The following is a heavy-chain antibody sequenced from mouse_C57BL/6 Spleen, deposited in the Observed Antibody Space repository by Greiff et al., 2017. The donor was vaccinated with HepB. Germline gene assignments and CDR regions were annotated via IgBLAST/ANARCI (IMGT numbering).Heavy chain of an antibody. CDR2: INPSSGYT. CDR1: GYTFTSYW. D-gene: IGHD4-1*01. J-gene: IGHJ3*01. Sequence: VQLQQSGAELAKPGASVKLSCKASGYTFTSYWMHWVKQRPGQGLEWIGYINPSSGYTKYNQKFKDKATLTADKSSSTAYMQLSSLTYEDSAAYDCGRIEGGTGFAYWGQGTLVTVSA. CDR3: GRIEGGTGFAY. V-gene: IGHV1-7*01.